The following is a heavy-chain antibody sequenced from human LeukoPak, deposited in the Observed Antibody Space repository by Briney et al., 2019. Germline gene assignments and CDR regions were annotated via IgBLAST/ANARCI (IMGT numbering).Heavy chain of an antibody. CDR3: AKVRRGAADNGNFDY. V-gene: IGHV3-30*02. CDR2: IRYDGSNK. J-gene: IGHJ4*02. CDR1: GFTFSSYG. D-gene: IGHD6-13*01. Sequence: PGGSLRLSCAASGFTFSSYGMHWVRQAPGKGLEWVAFIRYDGSNKYYADSVKGRFTISRDNSKNTLYLQTNSLRAEDTAVYYCAKVRRGAADNGNFDYWGQGTLVTVSS.